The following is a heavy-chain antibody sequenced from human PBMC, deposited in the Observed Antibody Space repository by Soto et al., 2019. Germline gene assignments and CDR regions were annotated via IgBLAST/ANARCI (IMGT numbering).Heavy chain of an antibody. D-gene: IGHD2-2*01. CDR2: INHSGST. J-gene: IGHJ6*03. V-gene: IGHV4-34*01. CDR1: GGSFSGYY. Sequence: SETLSLTCAVYGGSFSGYYWSWIRQPPGKGLEWIGEINHSGSTNYNPSLKSRVTISVDTSKNQFSLKLSSVTAADTAVYYCARGRGFCSSTSCYDYYYYVDVWGKGTTVTVSS. CDR3: ARGRGFCSSTSCYDYYYYVDV.